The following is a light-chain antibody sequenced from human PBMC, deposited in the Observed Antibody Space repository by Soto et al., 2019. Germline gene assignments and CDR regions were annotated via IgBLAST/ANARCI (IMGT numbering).Light chain of an antibody. CDR1: SNDIGGYDY. J-gene: IGLJ1*01. CDR3: NSYTTTSTLYV. CDR2: DVS. V-gene: IGLV2-14*03. Sequence: QSVLAQPASVSGSPGPSITISCTGTSNDIGGYDYVSWYQHHPGIAPKLIIYDVSDRPSGVSNRFSGSKSGNTASLTISGLQAEDEAEYYCNSYTTTSTLYVFGSGTRSPS.